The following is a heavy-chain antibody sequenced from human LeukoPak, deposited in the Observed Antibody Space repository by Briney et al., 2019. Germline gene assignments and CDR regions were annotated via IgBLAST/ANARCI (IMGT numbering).Heavy chain of an antibody. Sequence: PGGSLRLSCAAPGFTFDDYAMHWVRQAPGKGLEWVSGISWRSNSIGYADSVRGRFTISRDNAKNSLYLQMNSLRAEDTALYFCAKGFHYYGSGSYYLSFDYWGQGTLVTVSS. D-gene: IGHD3-10*01. J-gene: IGHJ4*02. CDR2: ISWRSNSI. CDR1: GFTFDDYA. V-gene: IGHV3-9*01. CDR3: AKGFHYYGSGSYYLSFDY.